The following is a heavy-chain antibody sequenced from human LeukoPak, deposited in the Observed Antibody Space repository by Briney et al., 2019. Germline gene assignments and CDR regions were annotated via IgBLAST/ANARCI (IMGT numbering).Heavy chain of an antibody. CDR1: GFTFSSYG. J-gene: IGHJ3*02. CDR2: IWYDGSNK. D-gene: IGHD4-17*01. V-gene: IGHV3-33*03. Sequence: GRSLRLSCAASGFTFSSYGMHWVRQAPGKGLEWVAVIWYDGSNKYYADSVKGRFTISRDNAKNSLYLQMNSLRAEDTAVYYCACAEGWTVINAFDIWGQGTMVTVSS. CDR3: ACAEGWTVINAFDI.